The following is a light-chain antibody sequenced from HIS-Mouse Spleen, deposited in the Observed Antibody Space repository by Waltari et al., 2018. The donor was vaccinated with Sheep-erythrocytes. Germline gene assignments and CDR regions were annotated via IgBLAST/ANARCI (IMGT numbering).Light chain of an antibody. J-gene: IGLJ3*02. V-gene: IGLV3-27*01. CDR3: YSAADNNLV. CDR2: KDS. Sequence: SYELTQPSSVSVSPGPTARNTCSGYVLAKKYARWFRQKPGQAPVLVIYKDSERPSGIPERFSGSSSGTTVTLTISGAQVEDEADYYCYSAADNNLVFGGGTKLTVL. CDR1: VLAKKY.